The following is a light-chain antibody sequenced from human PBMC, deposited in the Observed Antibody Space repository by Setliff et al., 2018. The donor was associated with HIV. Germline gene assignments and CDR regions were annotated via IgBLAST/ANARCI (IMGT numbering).Light chain of an antibody. CDR1: SSDVGGYNY. CDR2: DVS. Sequence: QSVLTQPRSVSGSPGQSVTISCTGTSSDVGGYNYVSWYQQHPGKAPKLMIYDVSKRPSGVPDRFSGSKPGNTASLTISGLQAEDEADYYCCSYAGSPPYVFGTGTKVTVL. V-gene: IGLV2-11*01. J-gene: IGLJ1*01. CDR3: CSYAGSPPYV.